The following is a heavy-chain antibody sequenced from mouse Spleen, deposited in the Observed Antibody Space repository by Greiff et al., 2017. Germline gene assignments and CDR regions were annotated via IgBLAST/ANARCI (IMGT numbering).Heavy chain of an antibody. CDR3: TKGITTAMDY. J-gene: IGHJ4*01. CDR2: IDPETGGT. CDR1: GYTFTDYE. Sequence: QVQLKESGAELVRPGASVTLSCKASGYTFTDYEMHWLKQTPVHGLEWIGAIDPETGGTAYNQKFKGKAILTADKSSSTAYMELRSLTSEDSAVYYCTKGITTAMDYWGQGTSVTVSS. D-gene: IGHD2-4*01. V-gene: IGHV1-15*01.